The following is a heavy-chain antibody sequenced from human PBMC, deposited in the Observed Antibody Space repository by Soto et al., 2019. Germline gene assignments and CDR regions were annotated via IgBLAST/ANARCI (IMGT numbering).Heavy chain of an antibody. CDR2: ISSTGRTI. V-gene: IGHV3-11*01. D-gene: IGHD6-19*01. CDR1: GYTFSNYY. Sequence: LRLSCGASGYTFSNYYMSWIRQAPGKGLEWVSYISSTGRTIYYADSVKGRFTVSRDNAQNSLSLKLNSLRVEDTAVYYCARSYSSGWEFDYWGQGTQVTVSS. J-gene: IGHJ4*02. CDR3: ARSYSSGWEFDY.